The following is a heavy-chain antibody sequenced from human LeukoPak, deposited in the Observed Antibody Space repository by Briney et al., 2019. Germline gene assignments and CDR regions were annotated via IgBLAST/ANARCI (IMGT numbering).Heavy chain of an antibody. CDR2: ISDTSTYT. V-gene: IGHV3-21*01. D-gene: IGHD6-13*01. CDR3: ARAGIAAAGPFDY. J-gene: IGHJ4*02. CDR1: GFTFSGYY. Sequence: GGSLRLSCAASGFTFSGYYMTWVRQPPGKGLEWVSSISDTSTYTFYKESLKGRFTVSRDNAKNSLSLQMRSLRAEDTAVYFCARAGIAAAGPFDYWGQGTLVTVSS.